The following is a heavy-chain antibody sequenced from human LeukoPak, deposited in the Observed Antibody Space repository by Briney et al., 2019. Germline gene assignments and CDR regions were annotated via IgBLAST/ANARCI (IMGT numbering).Heavy chain of an antibody. CDR2: INPNSGGT. D-gene: IGHD6-13*01. CDR1: GYTFTSYY. CDR3: ARDYNSSSWYPHDWFDP. Sequence: ASVKVSCKASGYTFTSYYMHWVRQAPGQGLEWMGWINPNSGGTNYAQKFQGRVTMTRDTSISTAYMELSRLRSDDTAVYYCARDYNSSSWYPHDWFDPWGQGTLVTVSS. J-gene: IGHJ5*02. V-gene: IGHV1-2*02.